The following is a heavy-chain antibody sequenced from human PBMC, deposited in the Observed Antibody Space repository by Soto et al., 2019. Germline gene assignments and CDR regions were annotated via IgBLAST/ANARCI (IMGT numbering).Heavy chain of an antibody. V-gene: IGHV4-59*08. CDR2: IHYSGST. CDR1: GDSISSYY. J-gene: IGHJ6*02. Sequence: PSETLSLTCTVSGDSISSYYWSWIRQPPGKGLEWIGYIHYSGSTNYNPSLKSRVTISVDTSNNQFSLKLTSVTAADTAVYYCARLPDYGSGNSGMDVWGQGTTVTVSS. CDR3: ARLPDYGSGNSGMDV. D-gene: IGHD3-10*01.